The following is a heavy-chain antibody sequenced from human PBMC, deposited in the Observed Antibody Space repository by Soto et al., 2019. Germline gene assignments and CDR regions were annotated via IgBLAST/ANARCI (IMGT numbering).Heavy chain of an antibody. J-gene: IGHJ4*02. Sequence: ALRLSCAASGFAFSTYKMTWVRQAPGEGLEWVANINEDGSDKDYLDSVRDRFTVPRDNAKNSLYLQMNSLRDEDTAVYYCAREAPPGYDFWSGYYKTGCFDYWGQGTLVTVSS. V-gene: IGHV3-7*01. CDR3: AREAPPGYDFWSGYYKTGCFDY. CDR1: GFAFSTYK. CDR2: INEDGSDK. D-gene: IGHD3-3*01.